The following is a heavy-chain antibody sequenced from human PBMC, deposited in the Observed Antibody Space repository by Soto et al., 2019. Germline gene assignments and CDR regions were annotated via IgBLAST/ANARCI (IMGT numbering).Heavy chain of an antibody. CDR2: FDPEDGET. V-gene: IGHV1-24*01. Sequence: QVQLVQSGAEVKKPGASVKVSCKVSGYTLTELSMHWVRQAPGKGLEWMGGFDPEDGETIYAQKFQGRVTMTEDTSTDTAYIELSSLRSEDTAVYYCATVGAIAAAGTGWFDPWGQGTLVTVSS. D-gene: IGHD6-13*01. J-gene: IGHJ5*02. CDR3: ATVGAIAAAGTGWFDP. CDR1: GYTLTELS.